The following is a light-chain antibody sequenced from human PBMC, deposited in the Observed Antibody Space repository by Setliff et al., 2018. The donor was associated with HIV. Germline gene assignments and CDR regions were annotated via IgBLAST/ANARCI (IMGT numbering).Light chain of an antibody. Sequence: QPALTQPASVSGSPGQWITISCTGTSSDIGAYDYVSWYQQHPGRAPQLIICEVNNRPSGVSHRFSGSKSGNTASLTISGLQAEDEADYYCSSYSSSATVLFGGGTKVTVL. CDR2: EVN. V-gene: IGLV2-14*01. CDR3: SSYSSSATVL. CDR1: SSDIGAYDY. J-gene: IGLJ3*02.